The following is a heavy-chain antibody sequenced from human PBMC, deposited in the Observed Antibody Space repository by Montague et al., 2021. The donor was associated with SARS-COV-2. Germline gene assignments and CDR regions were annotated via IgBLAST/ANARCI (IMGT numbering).Heavy chain of an antibody. CDR2: ISTSSLYI. CDR1: GFTFSKYS. J-gene: IGHJ3*02. D-gene: IGHD5/OR15-5a*01. Sequence: SLSLSCAASGFTFSKYSMNWVRQAPGKGLEWVSSISTSSLYIYYAASVKGRFTISRANAKNSLSLQMDSLRAEDTAVYYCARALSASYSVGGDSFDIWGQGTMVTVSS. V-gene: IGHV3-21*01. CDR3: ARALSASYSVGGDSFDI.